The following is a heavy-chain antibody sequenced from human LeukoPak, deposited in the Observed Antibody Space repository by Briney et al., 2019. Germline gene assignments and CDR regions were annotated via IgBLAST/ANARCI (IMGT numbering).Heavy chain of an antibody. V-gene: IGHV4-39*01. D-gene: IGHD3-3*01. CDR3: ASARFLEWLFPPVPNFDY. J-gene: IGHJ4*02. Sequence: SETLSLTCTVSGGSIGISNYYWGWIRQPPGKGLEWTGSINYSGSTYYNPSLRSRVTISVDTSKNQFSLKLSSMTAADTAVYYCASARFLEWLFPPVPNFDYWGQGTLVTVSS. CDR2: INYSGST. CDR1: GGSIGISNYY.